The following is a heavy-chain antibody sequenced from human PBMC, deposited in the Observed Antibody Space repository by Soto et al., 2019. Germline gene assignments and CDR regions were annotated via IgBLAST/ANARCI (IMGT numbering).Heavy chain of an antibody. CDR3: ARVSDGYNWDY. Sequence: SETLSLTCTVSGGSISSYYWSWIRQPPGKGLEWIGYIYYSGSTNYNPSLKSRVTISVDTSKNQFSLKLSSVTAADTAVYYFARVSDGYNWDYWGQGTLVTVSS. D-gene: IGHD5-12*01. CDR2: IYYSGST. J-gene: IGHJ4*02. V-gene: IGHV4-59*01. CDR1: GGSISSYY.